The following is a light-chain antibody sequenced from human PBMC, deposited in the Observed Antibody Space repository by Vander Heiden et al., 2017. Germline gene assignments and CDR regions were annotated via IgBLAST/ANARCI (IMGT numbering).Light chain of an antibody. CDR3: QQYDNDPLT. CDR1: QDISNY. J-gene: IGKJ5*01. Sequence: DIQMTQSPSTLSASVGDRVTITCQASQDISNYLDWYQQKPGKAPKLLIYDASNLETGVPSRFSGSGSGTDFTFTISSLQPEDIATYYCQQYDNDPLTFGQGTRLEIK. CDR2: DAS. V-gene: IGKV1-33*01.